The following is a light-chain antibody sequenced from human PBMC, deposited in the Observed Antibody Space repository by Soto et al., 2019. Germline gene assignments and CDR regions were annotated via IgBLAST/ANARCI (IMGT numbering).Light chain of an antibody. CDR3: QAWDSSLRV. CDR1: KLGDKF. V-gene: IGLV3-1*01. CDR2: EDD. J-gene: IGLJ3*02. Sequence: SSELTQPPSVSVSPGQTASITCSGDKLGDKFACWYQQKPGQSPMLVIYEDDKRPSGIPERFSGSNSGNTATLTISGTQAMDEADYYYQAWDSSLRVFGGGTKLTVL.